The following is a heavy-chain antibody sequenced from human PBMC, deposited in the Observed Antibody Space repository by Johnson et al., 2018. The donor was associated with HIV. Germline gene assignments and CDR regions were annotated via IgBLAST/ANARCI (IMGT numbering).Heavy chain of an antibody. CDR2: IYSGGST. Sequence: VQLVESGGGLVQPGGSLRLSCAASGFTVSSNYMSWVRQAPGTGLEWVSVIYSGGSTYYADSVKGRFTISRDDSKNTLYLQMNSLKTEDTAVYYCTTDVAWSYAFDIWGQGTMVTVSS. D-gene: IGHD2-8*01. J-gene: IGHJ3*02. CDR1: GFTVSSNY. V-gene: IGHV3-66*01. CDR3: TTDVAWSYAFDI.